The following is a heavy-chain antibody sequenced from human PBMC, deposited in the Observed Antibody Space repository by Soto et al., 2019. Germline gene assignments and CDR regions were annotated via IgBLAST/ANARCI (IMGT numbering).Heavy chain of an antibody. V-gene: IGHV3-23*01. Sequence: EAQLLESGGGLGQPGGSLRLSCAASGFTFDYYTMNWVRQAPGKGLEWVSGISGSGARTFYSDSVKGRFTISRDNSKDTVYLQMNSLKVEDTAIYYCAKEGRFGSSWPAGDNWSQGTLVTVSS. CDR2: ISGSGART. CDR3: AKEGRFGSSWPAGDN. CDR1: GFTFDYYT. D-gene: IGHD6-13*01. J-gene: IGHJ4*02.